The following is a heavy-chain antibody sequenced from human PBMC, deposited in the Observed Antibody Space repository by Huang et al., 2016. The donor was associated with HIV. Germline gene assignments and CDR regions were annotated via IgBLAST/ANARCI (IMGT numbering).Heavy chain of an antibody. CDR1: GFTFSDYY. D-gene: IGHD3-3*01. CDR3: ARNSIFGVVIGSANAFDI. V-gene: IGHV3-11*04. Sequence: QVQLVESGGGLVKPGGSLRLYCAASGFTFSDYYMSWIRQAPVKGVEVISYISSSGRTIYYADPVKGRFTISRDNAKKALYLQMNSLRAEDTAVYYCARNSIFGVVIGSANAFDIWGQGTMVTVSS. CDR2: ISSSGRTI. J-gene: IGHJ3*02.